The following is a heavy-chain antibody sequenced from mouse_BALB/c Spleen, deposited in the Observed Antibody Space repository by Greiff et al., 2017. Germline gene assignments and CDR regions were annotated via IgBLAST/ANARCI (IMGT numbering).Heavy chain of an antibody. J-gene: IGHJ2*01. V-gene: IGHV2-6-7*01. CDR3: AREAGTKEGFDY. CDR1: GFSLTGYG. D-gene: IGHD4-1*01. Sequence: VQLQQSGPGLVAPSQSLSITCTVSGFSLTGYGVNWVRQPPGKGLEWLGMIWGDGSTDYNSALKSRLSISKDNSKSQVFLKMNSLQTDDTARYYCAREAGTKEGFDYWGQGTTLTVSS. CDR2: IWGDGST.